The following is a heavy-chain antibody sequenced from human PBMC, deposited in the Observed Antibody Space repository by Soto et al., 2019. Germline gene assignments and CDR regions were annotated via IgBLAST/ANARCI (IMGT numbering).Heavy chain of an antibody. CDR3: ARRGGVPALGDP. Sequence: QVQLEESGPGLVKPSETLSLICSVSGVSMRNSYWTWIRQSAGKGLEWIGRISTSGNTNYNPSLNSQLTMSVDTSKNQVSLKLTSVAAADTAVYYCARRGGVPALGDPWGQGTLVTVSS. D-gene: IGHD3-16*01. CDR1: GVSMRNSY. V-gene: IGHV4-4*07. CDR2: ISTSGNT. J-gene: IGHJ5*02.